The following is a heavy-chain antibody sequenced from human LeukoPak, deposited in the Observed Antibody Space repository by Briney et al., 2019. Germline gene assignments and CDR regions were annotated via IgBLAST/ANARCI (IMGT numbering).Heavy chain of an antibody. Sequence: GGSLRLSCAASGFTFSSYAMSWVRHAPGKGLEWVSAISGSGGSTYYADSVKGRFTISRDNSKNTLYLQMNSLRAEDTAVYYCAKVRGYSYDNDYWGQGTLVTVSS. J-gene: IGHJ4*02. CDR2: ISGSGGST. D-gene: IGHD5-18*01. CDR3: AKVRGYSYDNDY. V-gene: IGHV3-23*01. CDR1: GFTFSSYA.